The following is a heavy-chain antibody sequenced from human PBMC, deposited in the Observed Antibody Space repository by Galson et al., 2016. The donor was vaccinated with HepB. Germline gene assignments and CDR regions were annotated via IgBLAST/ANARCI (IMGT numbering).Heavy chain of an antibody. D-gene: IGHD2-15*01. V-gene: IGHV3-23*01. CDR1: GFTFSSSP. CDR3: AREPAGYQ. J-gene: IGHJ4*02. CDR2: ITGSGDST. Sequence: SLRLSCAASGFTFSSSPMGWVRQAPGKGLEWVSSITGSGDSTYYAESVKGRFTISRDNSKNTLFLQMNSLRAEDTAVYYCAREPAGYQWGQGTLVSVSS.